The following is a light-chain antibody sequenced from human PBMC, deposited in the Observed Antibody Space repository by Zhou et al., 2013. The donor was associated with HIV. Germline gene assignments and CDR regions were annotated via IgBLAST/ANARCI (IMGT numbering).Light chain of an antibody. V-gene: IGKV3-20*01. J-gene: IGKJ4*01. CDR3: QQYNSYPLT. Sequence: EIVLTQSPGTLSLSPGERATLSCRASQSVVSAYLAWYQHKPGQAPRLLIFGASTRATGVPDRFSGSGSGTDFTLTITSLQPDDFATYYCQQYNSYPLTFGGGTKVEIK. CDR2: GAS. CDR1: QSVVSAY.